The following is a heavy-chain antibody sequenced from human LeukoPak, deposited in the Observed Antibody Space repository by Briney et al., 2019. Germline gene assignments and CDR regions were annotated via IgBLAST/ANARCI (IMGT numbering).Heavy chain of an antibody. CDR1: GFTFSNYA. Sequence: PGGSLRLSCAAPGFTFSNYAMSWVRQAPGKGLEWVANIKQDGSEKYYVDSVKGRFTISRDNAKNSLYLQMNSLRAEDTAVYYCARGPMEYDYVWGSYRRFDYWGQGTLVTVSS. J-gene: IGHJ4*02. V-gene: IGHV3-7*01. CDR3: ARGPMEYDYVWGSYRRFDY. D-gene: IGHD3-16*02. CDR2: IKQDGSEK.